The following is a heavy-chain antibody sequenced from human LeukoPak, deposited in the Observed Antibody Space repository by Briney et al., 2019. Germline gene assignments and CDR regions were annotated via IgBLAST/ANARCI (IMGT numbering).Heavy chain of an antibody. Sequence: GGSLRLSCAASGFTFSSYAMSWVRQAPGKGLEWVAFIRYDESHEYYADPVKGRFTISRDNSKNTLYLQMNSLRAEDTAIYYCAKDLGDQTYYYYYYMDVWGKGTTVTISS. CDR1: GFTFSSYA. CDR2: IRYDESHE. V-gene: IGHV3-30*02. D-gene: IGHD3-10*01. CDR3: AKDLGDQTYYYYYYMDV. J-gene: IGHJ6*03.